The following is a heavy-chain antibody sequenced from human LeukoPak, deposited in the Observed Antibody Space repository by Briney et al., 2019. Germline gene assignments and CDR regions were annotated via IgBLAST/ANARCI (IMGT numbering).Heavy chain of an antibody. J-gene: IGHJ4*02. V-gene: IGHV4-59*01. CDR2: IYYSGST. Sequence: KPSETLSLTCTVSGGSISSYYWSWIRQPPGKGLEWIGYIYYSGSTNYNPSLKSRVTISVDTSKNQFSLKLSSVTAADTAVYYCASSVVRVDSSGWPFDYWGQGTLVTVSS. D-gene: IGHD6-19*01. CDR3: ASSVVRVDSSGWPFDY. CDR1: GGSISSYY.